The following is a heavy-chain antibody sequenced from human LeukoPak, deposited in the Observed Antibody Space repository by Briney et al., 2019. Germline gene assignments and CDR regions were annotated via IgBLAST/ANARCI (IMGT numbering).Heavy chain of an antibody. V-gene: IGHV1-2*02. CDR1: GYTFTGYY. J-gene: IGHJ4*02. Sequence: ASVKVSCKASGYTFTGYYMHWGRQAPGQGLEWMGWINPNSGGANYAQKFQGRVSMTRDTAISTAYMELSRLRSDDTAVYYCARRRGYSYGAPVLTPEYYFDYWGQGTLVTVSS. CDR3: ARRRGYSYGAPVLTPEYYFDY. D-gene: IGHD5-18*01. CDR2: INPNSGGA.